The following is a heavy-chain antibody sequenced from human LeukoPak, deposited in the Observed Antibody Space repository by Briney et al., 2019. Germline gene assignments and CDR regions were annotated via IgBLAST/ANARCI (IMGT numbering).Heavy chain of an antibody. J-gene: IGHJ4*02. CDR3: ATQGRSMVRGV. CDR1: GFTLSTYE. CDR2: ISSGGSTK. V-gene: IGHV3-48*03. Sequence: PGGSLRLSCAASGFTLSTYEMNWVRQAPGKGLEWVSSISSGGSTKYYADSVKGRFTTSRDNARNSLYLQMNSLRAEDTAVYYCATQGRSMVRGVWGQGTLVTVSS. D-gene: IGHD3-10*01.